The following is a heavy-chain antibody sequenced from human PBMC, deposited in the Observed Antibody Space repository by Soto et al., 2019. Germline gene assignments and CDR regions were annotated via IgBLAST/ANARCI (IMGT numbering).Heavy chain of an antibody. V-gene: IGHV2-70*01. J-gene: IGHJ4*02. CDR2: IDWDDDK. Sequence: SGPTLVNPTQTLTLTCTFSGFSLSTSGMCVSWIRQPPGKALEWLALIDWDDDKYYSTSLKTRLTISKDTSKNQVVLTMTNMDPVDTATSYCARICSSSWHLDYWGQGTLVTVYS. CDR3: ARICSSSWHLDY. D-gene: IGHD6-13*01. CDR1: GFSLSTSGMC.